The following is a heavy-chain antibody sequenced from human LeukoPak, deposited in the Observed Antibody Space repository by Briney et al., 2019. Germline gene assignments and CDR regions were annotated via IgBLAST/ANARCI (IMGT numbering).Heavy chain of an antibody. J-gene: IGHJ4*02. CDR1: GFTFSSCW. V-gene: IGHV3-74*01. Sequence: GGSLRLSCAASGFTFSSCWMHWVRQAPGKGLVWVSRINSDGSSTSYADSVKGRFTISRDNAKNTLYLQMNSLRAEDTAVYYCARDSGYSSLFDYWGQGTLVTVSS. CDR3: ARDSGYSSLFDY. D-gene: IGHD6-13*01. CDR2: INSDGSST.